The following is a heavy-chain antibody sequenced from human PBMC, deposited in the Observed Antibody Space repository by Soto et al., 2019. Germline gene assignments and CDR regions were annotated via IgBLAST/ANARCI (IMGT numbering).Heavy chain of an antibody. J-gene: IGHJ4*02. V-gene: IGHV3-74*01. Sequence: EVELLESGGGLVQPGGSLRLSCEASRFTFSDYWMHWVRQVPGGGLVWVARINDTGAITGHADSVKGCSTVSRDNANRTMFLQLATLTAEQTAIYYSARGRKYNALTGDNHCWGQGTLVTVSS. CDR1: RFTFSDYW. CDR3: ARGRKYNALTGDNHC. CDR2: INDTGAIT. D-gene: IGHD3-9*01.